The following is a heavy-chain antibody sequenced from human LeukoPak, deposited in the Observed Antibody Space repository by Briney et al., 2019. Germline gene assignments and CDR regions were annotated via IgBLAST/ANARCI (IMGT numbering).Heavy chain of an antibody. CDR3: AREWELDRRFDY. CDR1: GFTFSSYG. V-gene: IGHV3-30*19. D-gene: IGHD1-26*01. Sequence: GGSLRLSCAASGFTFSSYGMHWVRQAPGKGLEWVAVISYDGSNKYYADSVKGRFTISRDNSKNTLYLQMNSLRAEDTAVYYCAREWELDRRFDYWGQGTLVTVSS. CDR2: ISYDGSNK. J-gene: IGHJ4*02.